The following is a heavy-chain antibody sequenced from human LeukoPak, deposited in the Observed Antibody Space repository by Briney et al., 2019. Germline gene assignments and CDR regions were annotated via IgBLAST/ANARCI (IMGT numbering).Heavy chain of an antibody. J-gene: IGHJ2*01. Sequence: SETLSLTCTVSGGSISSYYWSWIRQPPGKGLEWIGYIYYSGSTNYNPSLNSRVTISVDTSKNQFSLKLSSVTAADTAVYYCARLIIAYWYFDLWGRGTLVTVSS. CDR1: GGSISSYY. V-gene: IGHV4-59*01. CDR3: ARLIIAYWYFDL. D-gene: IGHD3-16*01. CDR2: IYYSGST.